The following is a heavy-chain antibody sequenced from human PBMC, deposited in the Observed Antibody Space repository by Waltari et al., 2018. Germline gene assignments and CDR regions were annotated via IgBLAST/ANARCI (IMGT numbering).Heavy chain of an antibody. D-gene: IGHD1-20*01. V-gene: IGHV3-23*01. CDR2: ISVSDDT. Sequence: DVQVLESGGGLVQPGGSLKLSRTISGLTFGGHAISWVRQAPGAGLLWVSAISVSDDTYYANSVKGRFTISRDTSTNTVYLQLKNLRTEDTALYYCAKPFYNWDDPLHSWGRGTLVTVSS. CDR3: AKPFYNWDDPLHS. J-gene: IGHJ4*02. CDR1: GLTFGGHA.